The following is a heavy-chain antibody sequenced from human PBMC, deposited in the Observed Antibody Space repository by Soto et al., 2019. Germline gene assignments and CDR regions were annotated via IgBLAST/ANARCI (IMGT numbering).Heavy chain of an antibody. V-gene: IGHV4-59*01. J-gene: IGHJ6*02. CDR2: IYYSGST. D-gene: IGHD1-7*01. Sequence: SLTCTVSGGSISSYYWSWIRQPPGKGLEWIGYIYYSGSTNYNPSLKSRVTISVDTSKNQFSLKLSSVTAADTAVYYCASSTGTTSLYYYGMDVCRQRPTVTVSS. CDR1: GGSISSYY. CDR3: ASSTGTTSLYYYGMDV.